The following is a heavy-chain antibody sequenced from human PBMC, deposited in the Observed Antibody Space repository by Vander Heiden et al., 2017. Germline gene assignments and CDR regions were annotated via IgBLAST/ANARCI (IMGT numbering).Heavy chain of an antibody. Sequence: EVQLVESGGGLLKPGGSLRLACADSGFTFSNAWMSWVPQAPGKGLESVGRIKKMTDGETTDYAAPVKGRFTISRDDSKNTLYLQLSSLKTEDTAVYYCTTDSYDFSSGGFDHWGQGTLVTVSS. CDR3: TTDSYDFSSGGFDH. V-gene: IGHV3-15*01. D-gene: IGHD3-3*01. J-gene: IGHJ4*02. CDR2: IKKMTDGETT. CDR1: GFTFSNAW.